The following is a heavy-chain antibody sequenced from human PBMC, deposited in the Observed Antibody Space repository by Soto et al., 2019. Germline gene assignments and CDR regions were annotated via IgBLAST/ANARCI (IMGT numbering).Heavy chain of an antibody. V-gene: IGHV1-46*01. CDR2: INPYGGAA. Sequence: GASVKVSCKASGYTFTSTWMHWVRQAPGQGLEWMGIINPYGGAATYAEKFQGRVTMTRDTSTATDYMELSSLRSEDTAMYYCAREGFRAVMSYYGMDVWGQGTTVTVSS. CDR3: AREGFRAVMSYYGMDV. J-gene: IGHJ6*02. CDR1: GYTFTSTW. D-gene: IGHD3-16*01.